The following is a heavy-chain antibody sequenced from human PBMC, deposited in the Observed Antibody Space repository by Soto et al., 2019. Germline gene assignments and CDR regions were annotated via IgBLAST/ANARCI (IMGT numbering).Heavy chain of an antibody. CDR3: ARLEGLATISYYFDF. D-gene: IGHD3-9*01. V-gene: IGHV4-39*01. CDR1: DDSINSDKYY. Sequence: QLQLQESGPGLVKPSETLSLTCSVSDDSINSDKYYWGWIRQPPGKGLEWIGSIYYRGNAYYNPSLQIRVTISLDMSRSQFSLKLNSVNAADSAVYFCARLEGLATISYYFDFWGPGALVTVSS. J-gene: IGHJ4*02. CDR2: IYYRGNA.